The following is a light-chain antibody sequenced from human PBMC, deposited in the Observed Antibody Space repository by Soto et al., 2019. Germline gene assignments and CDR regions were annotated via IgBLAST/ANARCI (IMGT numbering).Light chain of an antibody. CDR1: QTVRNNY. J-gene: IGKJ1*01. CDR3: QQYGRSPTT. Sequence: EFVLTQSPGTLSLSPGERATLSGRASQTVRNNYLAWYQQKPGQAPRLLIYDASSRATGIPDRFSGGGSGTDFTLTISRLEPEDFAVYYCQQYGRSPTTFGQGTKVDIK. V-gene: IGKV3-20*01. CDR2: DAS.